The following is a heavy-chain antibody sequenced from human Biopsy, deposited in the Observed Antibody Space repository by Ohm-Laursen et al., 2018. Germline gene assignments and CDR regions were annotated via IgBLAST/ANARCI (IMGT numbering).Heavy chain of an antibody. J-gene: IGHJ4*02. CDR2: FDREERKT. D-gene: IGHD3-10*01. CDR3: ATGPYYDTRFYYNVRPFDF. V-gene: IGHV1-24*01. Sequence: ASVKVSCKVSGYTLTELSIHWVRQTGGKGLEWMGGFDREERKTVYAEKFQGRVTMTEDTSTDTVYMEVTSLRSDDTAVCYCATGPYYDTRFYYNVRPFDFWGQGTLVTVSS. CDR1: GYTLTELS.